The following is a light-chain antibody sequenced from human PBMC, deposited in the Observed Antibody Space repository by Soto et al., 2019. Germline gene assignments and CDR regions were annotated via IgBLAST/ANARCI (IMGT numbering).Light chain of an antibody. V-gene: IGKV1-6*01. CDR1: QGIRDD. CDR2: AAS. J-gene: IGKJ5*01. Sequence: QMTQSPSALSASVGDRFTITCRASQGIRDDLGWYRQKPGKAPKLLIYAASSLQSGVPSRFSGSGAGTDFTITISSLQPEDFATYYCLQDHNYPITFGQGTRLEI. CDR3: LQDHNYPIT.